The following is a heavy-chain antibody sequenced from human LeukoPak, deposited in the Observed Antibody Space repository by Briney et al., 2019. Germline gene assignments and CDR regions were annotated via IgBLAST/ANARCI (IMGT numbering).Heavy chain of an antibody. CDR3: ARVSSVWIEDYYYYMDV. V-gene: IGHV4-61*08. CDR2: IYYSGST. J-gene: IGHJ6*03. Sequence: KSSETLSLNCSVSAYFISSGYYWGWIRQPPGKGLEWIGYIYYSGSTNYKPSLKSRVTISVDTSKNQFSLKLSSVTAADTAVYYCARVSSVWIEDYYYYMDVRGKGTTVTVSS. CDR1: AYFISSGYY. D-gene: IGHD5-12*01.